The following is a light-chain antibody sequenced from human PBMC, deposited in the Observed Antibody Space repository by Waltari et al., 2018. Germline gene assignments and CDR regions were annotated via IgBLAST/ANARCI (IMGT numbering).Light chain of an antibody. J-gene: IGLJ3*02. CDR3: YSAADNAVGV. V-gene: IGLV3-27*01. CDR1: ILAKKY. CDR2: IDN. Sequence: SYDLTQPSSVSVSPGQTARITCSGDILAKKYGRWFQQKPGQAPVQVIYIDNERPSGIPERFSGSSSGTTVTLTISGAHVDDEADYYCYSAADNAVGVFGGGTKLTV.